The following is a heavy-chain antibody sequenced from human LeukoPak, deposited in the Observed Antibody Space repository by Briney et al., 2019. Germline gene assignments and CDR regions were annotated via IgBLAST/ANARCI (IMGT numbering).Heavy chain of an antibody. CDR2: IIPIFGTA. D-gene: IGHD2-2*01. Sequence: SVKVSCKDSGGTFSSYAIIWVRQAPGQGLEWMGGIIPIFGTANYAQKFQGRVTITADESTSTAYMELSSLRSEDTAVYYCARGREYCSSTSCPFGYWGQGTLVTVSS. CDR3: ARGREYCSSTSCPFGY. V-gene: IGHV1-69*13. J-gene: IGHJ4*02. CDR1: GGTFSSYA.